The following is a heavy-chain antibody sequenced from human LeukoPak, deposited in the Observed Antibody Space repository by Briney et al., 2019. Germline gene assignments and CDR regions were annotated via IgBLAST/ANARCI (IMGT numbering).Heavy chain of an antibody. D-gene: IGHD2-8*01. CDR3: ARLNGVMDYFDY. J-gene: IGHJ4*02. Sequence: PSETLSLTCTVPGDSMSSSSYYWGWIRQPPGKGLEWIGNIYYSGSAHYNPSLKSRVTISVDMSKNQFSLRLSSVTTADTAEFYCARLNGVMDYFDYWGQGTLVTVSS. CDR1: GDSMSSSSYY. CDR2: IYYSGSA. V-gene: IGHV4-39*01.